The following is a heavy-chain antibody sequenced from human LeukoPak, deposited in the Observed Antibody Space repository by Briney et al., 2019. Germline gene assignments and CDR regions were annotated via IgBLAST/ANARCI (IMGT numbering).Heavy chain of an antibody. V-gene: IGHV1-69*06. J-gene: IGHJ6*03. D-gene: IGHD6-19*01. CDR3: ARDRLAPYYYYYMDV. Sequence: SVKVSCKASGGTFSSYAISWVRQAPGQGLEWMGGIIPIFGTANYAQKFQGRVTITADKSTSTAYMELSSLRSEDTAVYYCARDRLAPYYYYYMDVWGKGTTVTVSS. CDR1: GGTFSSYA. CDR2: IIPIFGTA.